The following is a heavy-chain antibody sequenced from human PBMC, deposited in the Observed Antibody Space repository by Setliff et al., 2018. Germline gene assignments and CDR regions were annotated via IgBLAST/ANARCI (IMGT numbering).Heavy chain of an antibody. Sequence: SETLSLTCTVSGGSMGSYYWTWIRQSAGKGLERIGRVYTTGSTAFNPSLNSRVTMSLDKSKNQFSLKLYSVTAADTAVYFCARVRITPYCMDVWGKGTTVTVSS. CDR2: VYTTGST. J-gene: IGHJ6*03. V-gene: IGHV4-4*07. D-gene: IGHD3-10*01. CDR1: GGSMGSYY. CDR3: ARVRITPYCMDV.